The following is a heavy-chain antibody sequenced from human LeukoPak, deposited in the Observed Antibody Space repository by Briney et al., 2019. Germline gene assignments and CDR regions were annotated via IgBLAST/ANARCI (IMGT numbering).Heavy chain of an antibody. CDR3: AKGGPAAIGSVDY. CDR2: ISWNSGSI. V-gene: IGHV3-9*01. Sequence: GGSLRLSCAASGFTFGDYAMHWVRQAPGKGLEWVSGISWNSGSIGYADSVKGRFTISRDNAKNSLYLQMNSLRAEDTALYYCAKGGPAAIGSVDYWGQGTLVTVSS. CDR1: GFTFGDYA. J-gene: IGHJ4*02. D-gene: IGHD2-2*01.